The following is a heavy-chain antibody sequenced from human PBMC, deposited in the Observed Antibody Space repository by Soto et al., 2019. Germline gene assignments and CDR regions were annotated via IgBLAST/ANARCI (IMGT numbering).Heavy chain of an antibody. CDR2: INDDGIST. D-gene: IGHD1-1*01. J-gene: IGHJ4*02. Sequence: LXLSCAASGFTCSRYWMHWVRQVPGKGPEWVSRINDDGISTNYADSVKGRFTISRDNAKNTLYLQMNALRVEDTAVYYCTRGPRSTSTGTGAFWGQGTLVTVSS. CDR1: GFTCSRYW. V-gene: IGHV3-74*01. CDR3: TRGPRSTSTGTGAF.